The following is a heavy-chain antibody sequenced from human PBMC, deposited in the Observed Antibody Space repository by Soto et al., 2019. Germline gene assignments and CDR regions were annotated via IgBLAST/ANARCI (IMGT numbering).Heavy chain of an antibody. V-gene: IGHV1-3*01. CDR3: ARDGAYDFWSGYSPTSPGMDV. D-gene: IGHD3-3*01. CDR1: GYTFTSYA. J-gene: IGHJ6*02. CDR2: INAYNGNT. Sequence: GASVKVSCKASGYTFTSYAMHWVRQAPGQRLEWMGWINAYNGNTKYAQKLQGRVTMTTDTSTSTAYMELRSLRSDDTAVYYCARDGAYDFWSGYSPTSPGMDVWGQGTTVTVSS.